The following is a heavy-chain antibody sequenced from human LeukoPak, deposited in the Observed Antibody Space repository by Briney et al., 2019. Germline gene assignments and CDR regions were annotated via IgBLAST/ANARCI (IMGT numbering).Heavy chain of an antibody. J-gene: IGHJ3*02. CDR3: ASPDCSSTSCYIRRIPNDAFDI. CDR1: GGTFSSYA. V-gene: IGHV1-69*05. D-gene: IGHD2-2*02. Sequence: SVKVSCKASGGTFSSYAISWVRQAPGQGLEGMGGIIPIFGTANYAQKFHGRVTITTDESTSTAYMELSSLRSEDTAVYYCASPDCSSTSCYIRRIPNDAFDIWGQGTMVTVSS. CDR2: IIPIFGTA.